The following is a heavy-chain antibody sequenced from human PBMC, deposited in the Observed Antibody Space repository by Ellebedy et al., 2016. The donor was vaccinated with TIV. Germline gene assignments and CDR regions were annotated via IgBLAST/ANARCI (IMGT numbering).Heavy chain of an antibody. Sequence: GESLKISXAASGFTFSNYAMTWVRQAPGTGLEWISVVNVVGKTYYADTVKGRPTVSRDNSQDTVYLQLSSLRVEDMAVYYCEKETATRGWYTVDDWGQGTLVSVSS. D-gene: IGHD6-19*01. CDR3: EKETATRGWYTVDD. V-gene: IGHV3-23*01. CDR1: GFTFSNYA. J-gene: IGHJ4*02. CDR2: VNVVGKT.